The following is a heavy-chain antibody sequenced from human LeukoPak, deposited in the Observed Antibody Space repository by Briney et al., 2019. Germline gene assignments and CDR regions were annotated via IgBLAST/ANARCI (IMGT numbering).Heavy chain of an antibody. CDR2: IIGGGGST. CDR1: GFTFSSYS. J-gene: IGHJ4*02. D-gene: IGHD6-13*01. V-gene: IGHV3-48*01. Sequence: PGGSLRLSCAASGFTFSSYSMNWVRQAPGKGLEWVSGIIGGGGSTYYADSVKGRFTISGDNSRNSLYLQMNSLRAEDTAVYYCARSHGSWYWGQGTLVTVSS. CDR3: ARSHGSWY.